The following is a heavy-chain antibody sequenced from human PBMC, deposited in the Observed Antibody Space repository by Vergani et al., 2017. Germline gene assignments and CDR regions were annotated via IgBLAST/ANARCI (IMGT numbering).Heavy chain of an antibody. J-gene: IGHJ5*02. CDR2: ISGSGGST. CDR3: ARGRPITYYYGSGSYYKGWFDP. CDR1: GFTFSSYA. Sequence: EVQLLESGGGLVQPGGSLRLSCAASGFTFSSYAMSWVRQAPGKGLEWVSAISGSGGSTYYADSVKGRFTISRDNSKNTLYLQMNSLRAEDTAVYYCARGRPITYYYGSGSYYKGWFDPWGQGTLVTVSS. D-gene: IGHD3-10*01. V-gene: IGHV3-23*01.